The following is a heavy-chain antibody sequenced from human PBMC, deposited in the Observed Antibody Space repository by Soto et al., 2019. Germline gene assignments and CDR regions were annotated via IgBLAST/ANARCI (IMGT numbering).Heavy chain of an antibody. D-gene: IGHD6-13*01. CDR2: ISGSDGST. CDR1: GFTFSNYW. J-gene: IGHJ4*02. CDR3: ARRSSSWYFDY. Sequence: PGGSLRLSCAASGFTFSNYWMHWVRQAPGKGLEWVSVISGSDGSTYYADSVKGRFTISRDNSKNTLNLQMNSLRAEDTAVYYCARRSSSWYFDYWGQGTLVTVSS. V-gene: IGHV3-23*01.